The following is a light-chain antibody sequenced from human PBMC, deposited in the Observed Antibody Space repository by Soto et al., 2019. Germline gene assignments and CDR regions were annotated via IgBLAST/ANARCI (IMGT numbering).Light chain of an antibody. V-gene: IGLV2-8*01. CDR3: SSYAGRDSVV. CDR1: SSDVGGYNY. CDR2: EVT. J-gene: IGLJ2*01. Sequence: QSALTQPPSASGSPGQSVTISCTGTSSDVGGYNYVSWYQQHPGRAPRLMIYEVTKRPSGVPDRFSGSKSGNTASLTGSGLQAEDEAAYYCSSYAGRDSVVFGGGTKLTVL.